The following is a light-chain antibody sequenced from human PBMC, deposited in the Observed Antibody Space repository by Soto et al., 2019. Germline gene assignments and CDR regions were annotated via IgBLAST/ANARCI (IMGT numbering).Light chain of an antibody. CDR2: DVS. CDR1: QGIRYA. J-gene: IGKJ4*01. V-gene: IGKV1D-13*01. CDR3: QQYNDLPLT. Sequence: ILLTQSPSSLSGSLGDRLTITCGASQGIRYALAWYQQKPGKPPKLLIYDVSSLESGVPSRFSGSGSGTDFTLTISSLQPEDFATYYCQQYNDLPLTFGGGTKVDI.